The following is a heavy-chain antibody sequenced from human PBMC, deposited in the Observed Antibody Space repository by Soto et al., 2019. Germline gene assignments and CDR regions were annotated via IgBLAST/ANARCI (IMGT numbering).Heavy chain of an antibody. CDR1: GYTFTSYD. CDR2: MNPNSGNT. V-gene: IGHV1-8*01. Sequence: GASVKVSCKASGYTFTSYDINWVRQATGQGLEWMGWMNPNSGNTGYAQKFQGRVTMTRNTSISTAYMELNSVTAADTAVYSCARSSHLGDLSLGYWGQGTLVTVS. D-gene: IGHD3-16*02. J-gene: IGHJ4*02. CDR3: ARSSHLGDLSLGY.